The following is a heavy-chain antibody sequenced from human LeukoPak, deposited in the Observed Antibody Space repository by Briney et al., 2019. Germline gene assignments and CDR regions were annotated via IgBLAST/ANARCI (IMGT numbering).Heavy chain of an antibody. CDR3: ARSYGSGSSMSDP. J-gene: IGHJ5*02. D-gene: IGHD3-10*01. CDR1: GGSISSAGYS. CDR2: IYHSRST. Sequence: SETLSLTCAVSGGSISSAGYSWSWIRQPPGKGLEWIGYIYHSRSTYYNPSLKSRVTILVDRSKNQFSLKLSSMTAADTAVYYCARSYGSGSSMSDPWGQGTLVTVSS. V-gene: IGHV4-30-2*01.